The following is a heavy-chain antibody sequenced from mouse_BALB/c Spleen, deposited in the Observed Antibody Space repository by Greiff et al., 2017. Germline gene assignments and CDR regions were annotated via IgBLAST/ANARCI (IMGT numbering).Heavy chain of an antibody. D-gene: IGHD1-1*01. J-gene: IGHJ2*01. CDR1: GYTFSSYW. CDR2: IYPGSGST. V-gene: IGHV1-55*01. CDR3: ARDYGSSYYFDY. Sequence: QVQLKESGAELMKPGASVKISCKATGYTFSSYWIEWVKQRPGQGLEWIGDIYPGSGSTNYNEKFKSKATLTVDTSSSTAYMQLSSLASEDSALYYCARDYGSSYYFDYWGQGTTLTVSS.